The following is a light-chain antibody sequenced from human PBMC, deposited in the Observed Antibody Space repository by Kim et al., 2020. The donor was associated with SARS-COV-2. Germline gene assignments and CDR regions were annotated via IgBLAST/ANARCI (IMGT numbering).Light chain of an antibody. J-gene: IGLJ2*01. Sequence: VTISCVYGSSNNGADDDVAWYVQLPGTAHKLLIYGNSNRPSGVPDRVSGSKSGTSATLAITGRQTEDEADYYCQALDSSLSGLVFGGGTKLTVL. V-gene: IGLV1-40*01. CDR1: SSNNGADDD. CDR3: QALDSSLSGLV. CDR2: GNS.